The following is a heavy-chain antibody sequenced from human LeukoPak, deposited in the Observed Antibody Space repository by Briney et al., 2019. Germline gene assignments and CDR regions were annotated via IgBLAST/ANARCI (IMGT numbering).Heavy chain of an antibody. D-gene: IGHD1-26*01. CDR2: ISSSSSYI. CDR3: AKDPAWGGSYYGN. V-gene: IGHV3-21*04. CDR1: GFTFSSYS. J-gene: IGHJ4*02. Sequence: GGSLRLSCAASGFTFSSYSMNWVRQAPGKGLEWVSSISSSSSYIYYADSVKGRFTISRDNSKNTLYLQMNSLRAEDTAVYYCAKDPAWGGSYYGNWGQGTLVTVSS.